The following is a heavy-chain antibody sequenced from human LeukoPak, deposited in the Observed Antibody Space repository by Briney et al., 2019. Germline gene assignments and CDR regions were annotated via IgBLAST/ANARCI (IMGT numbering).Heavy chain of an antibody. CDR2: ISSSGSTI. CDR3: ARDDEGSGYDYYYFDY. Sequence: GGSLRLSCAASGFTFSSYEMNWVRQAPGKGLEWVSYISSSGSTIYYADSVKGRFTISRDNAKNSLYLQMNSLRAEDTAVYYCARDDEGSGYDYYYFDYWGQGTLVTVSS. CDR1: GFTFSSYE. J-gene: IGHJ4*02. V-gene: IGHV3-48*03. D-gene: IGHD5-12*01.